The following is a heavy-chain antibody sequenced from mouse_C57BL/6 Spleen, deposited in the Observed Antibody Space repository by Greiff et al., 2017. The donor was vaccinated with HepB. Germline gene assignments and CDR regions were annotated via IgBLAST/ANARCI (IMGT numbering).Heavy chain of an antibody. Sequence: QVQLQQPGAELVKPGASVKLSCKASGYTFTSYWMQWVKQRPGQGLEWIGEIDPSDSYTNYNQKFKGKATLTVDTSSSTAYMQLSSLTSEDSAVYDCARRNYGSSYAMDYWGQGTSVTVSS. CDR1: GYTFTSYW. J-gene: IGHJ4*01. CDR2: IDPSDSYT. D-gene: IGHD1-1*01. CDR3: ARRNYGSSYAMDY. V-gene: IGHV1-50*01.